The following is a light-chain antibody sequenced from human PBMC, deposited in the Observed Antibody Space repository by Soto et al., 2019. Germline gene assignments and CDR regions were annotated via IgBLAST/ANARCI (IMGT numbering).Light chain of an antibody. Sequence: EVVMTRSPATLSVSPGERATLSCRASQSVSSNLAWYQQKPGQAPRLLIYGASTRATGIPARFSGSGSGTEFTLTISSLQSEDFAVYYCQQRSKLPRTFGGRTKVDIK. J-gene: IGKJ4*01. CDR3: QQRSKLPRT. CDR1: QSVSSN. CDR2: GAS. V-gene: IGKV3-15*01.